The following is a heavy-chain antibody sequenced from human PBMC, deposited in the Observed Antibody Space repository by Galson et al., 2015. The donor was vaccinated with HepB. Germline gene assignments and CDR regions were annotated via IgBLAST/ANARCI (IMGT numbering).Heavy chain of an antibody. CDR3: AREKRGYCSSTSCLPYYDFWSGSTNWFDP. CDR2: INPNSGGT. D-gene: IGHD2-2*01. V-gene: IGHV1-2*06. J-gene: IGHJ5*02. CDR1: GYTFTGYY. Sequence: SVKVSCKASGYTFTGYYMHWVRQAPGQGLEWMGRINPNSGGTNYAQKFQGRVTMTRDTSISTAYMELSRLRSDDTAVYYCAREKRGYCSSTSCLPYYDFWSGSTNWFDPWGQGTLVTVSS.